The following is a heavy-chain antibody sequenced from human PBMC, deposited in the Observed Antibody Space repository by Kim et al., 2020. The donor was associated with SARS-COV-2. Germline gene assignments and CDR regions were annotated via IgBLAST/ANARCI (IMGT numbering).Heavy chain of an antibody. D-gene: IGHD3-10*01. CDR1: GFTFSSYW. V-gene: IGHV3-7*01. CDR3: ARADVSMVRGVFMSGYYYYSGMDV. CDR2: IKQDGSEK. J-gene: IGHJ6*02. Sequence: GGSLRLSCAASGFTFSSYWMSWVRQAPGKGLEWVANIKQDGSEKYYVDSVKGRFTISRDNAKNSLYLQMNSLRAEDTAVYYCARADVSMVRGVFMSGYYYYSGMDVWGQGTTVTVSS.